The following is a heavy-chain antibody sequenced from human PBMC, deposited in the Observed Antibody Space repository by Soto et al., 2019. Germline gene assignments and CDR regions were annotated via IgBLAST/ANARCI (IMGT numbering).Heavy chain of an antibody. V-gene: IGHV4-31*03. D-gene: IGHD2-21*01. J-gene: IGHJ5*02. CDR1: GGSISSGGYY. CDR2: IYYSGST. CDR3: ARQPTTGDTDLWFDP. Sequence: SLTCTVSGGSISSGGYYWSWIRQHPGKGLEWIGYIYYSGSTFYNPSLASRVSVSVDTSKNEFSLKLRSVTAADTAVYYCARQPTTGDTDLWFDPWGQGTLVTVSS.